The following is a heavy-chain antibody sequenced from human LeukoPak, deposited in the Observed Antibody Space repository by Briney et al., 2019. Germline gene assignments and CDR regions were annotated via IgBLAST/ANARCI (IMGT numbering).Heavy chain of an antibody. V-gene: IGHV1-18*01. CDR3: ARSPYYDILTGYYSGGYFDY. D-gene: IGHD3-9*01. CDR2: ISVYNGNT. Sequence: GASVKVSCKASGYTFTSYGISWVRQAPGQGLEWMGWISVYNGNTNYAQKLQGRVTMTTDTSTSTAYMELRSLRSDDTAVYYCARSPYYDILTGYYSGGYFDYWGQGTLVTVSS. J-gene: IGHJ4*02. CDR1: GYTFTSYG.